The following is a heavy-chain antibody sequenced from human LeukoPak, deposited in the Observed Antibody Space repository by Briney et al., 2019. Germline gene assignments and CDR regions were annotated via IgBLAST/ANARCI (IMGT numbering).Heavy chain of an antibody. V-gene: IGHV3-30-3*01. J-gene: IGHJ4*02. Sequence: GRSLRLSCAASGFTFSSYAMHWVRQAPGKGLEWVAVISYDGSNKYYADSVKGRFTISRDNSKNTLYLQMNSLRAEDTAVYYCARDTDSRNWNGLFDHWGQGTLVTVSS. D-gene: IGHD6-13*01. CDR2: ISYDGSNK. CDR3: ARDTDSRNWNGLFDH. CDR1: GFTFSSYA.